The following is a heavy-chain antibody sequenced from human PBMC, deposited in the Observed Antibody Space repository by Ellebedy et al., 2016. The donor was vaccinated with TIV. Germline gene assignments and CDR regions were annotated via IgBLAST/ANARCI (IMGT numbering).Heavy chain of an antibody. CDR1: GFTFGHYW. CDR3: AKVQCPDRWSNCPLDV. J-gene: IGHJ6*02. CDR2: IKHDESEK. V-gene: IGHV3-7*01. Sequence: LSLTCVASGFTFGHYWMDWVRQAPGKGLEWVANIKHDESEKYYVNSVKGRFTISRDNAKNSVFLQMNSLRAEDTATYYCAKVQCPDRWSNCPLDVWGQGTTVTVSS. D-gene: IGHD5-24*01.